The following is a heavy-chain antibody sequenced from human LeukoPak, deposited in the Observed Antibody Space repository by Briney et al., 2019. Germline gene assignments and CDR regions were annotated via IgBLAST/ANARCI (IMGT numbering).Heavy chain of an antibody. D-gene: IGHD3-22*01. CDR3: ARDSYYDRSGLP. CDR1: GGSISGGSYY. Sequence: SETLSLTCTVSGGSISGGSYYWSWIRQPAGKGLEWIGRIYTSGSTNYNPSLKSRVTISVDTSKNQFSLKLSSVTAADTAVYYCARDSYYDRSGLPWGQGTLVTVSS. V-gene: IGHV4-61*02. J-gene: IGHJ5*02. CDR2: IYTSGST.